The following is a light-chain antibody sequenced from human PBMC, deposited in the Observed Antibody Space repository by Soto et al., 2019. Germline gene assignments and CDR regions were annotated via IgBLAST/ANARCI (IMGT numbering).Light chain of an antibody. CDR3: KQYNLHSPWT. CDR1: QTIYSW. Sequence: DIQMTQSPSALSASVGDRVTITCRASQTIYSWLAWYQKKPGKAPKLLIYKASSLESGVPSRFSGSASGTEFKLTISSLKPDDFATYYCKQYNLHSPWTFGEGTKVDIK. J-gene: IGKJ1*01. V-gene: IGKV1-5*03. CDR2: KAS.